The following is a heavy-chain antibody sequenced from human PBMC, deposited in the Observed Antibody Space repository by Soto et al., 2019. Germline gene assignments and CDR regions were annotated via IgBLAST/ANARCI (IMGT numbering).Heavy chain of an antibody. CDR1: GGTFSSYA. Sequence: GASVKVSCKASGGTFSSYAISWVRQAPGQGLEWMGGIIPIFGTANYAQKFQGRVTITADESTSTAYMELSSLRSEDTAVYYCAIEMATIPFDYWGQGTLVIVSS. CDR3: AIEMATIPFDY. D-gene: IGHD5-12*01. J-gene: IGHJ4*02. CDR2: IIPIFGTA. V-gene: IGHV1-69*13.